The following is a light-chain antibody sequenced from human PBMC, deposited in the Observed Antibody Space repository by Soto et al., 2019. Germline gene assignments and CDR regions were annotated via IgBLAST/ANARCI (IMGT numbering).Light chain of an antibody. CDR2: GAS. V-gene: IGKV1-12*01. J-gene: IGKJ4*01. Sequence: DIQRTQSPSSVSGSVGDTVTITCRASGGVGVWLVWYQQKPGRAPHLLIYGASGLQVGVTSRFSGSVSGADFTLTISNLQPEDFATYYCQQDYSHPITFGGGTKVDIK. CDR1: GGVGVW. CDR3: QQDYSHPIT.